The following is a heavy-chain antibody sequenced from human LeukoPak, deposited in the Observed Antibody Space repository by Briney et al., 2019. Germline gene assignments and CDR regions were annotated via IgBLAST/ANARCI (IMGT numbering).Heavy chain of an antibody. CDR2: IYPGDSDT. D-gene: IGHD3-22*01. J-gene: IGHJ3*02. Sequence: GESLKISCKGSGYSFTSYWIGWVRQMPGKGLEWMGIIYPGDSDTRYSPSFQGQVTISADKSISTAYLQWSSLKASDTAMYYCARPGTDYYDSSGYPSDAFDIWGQGTMVTVSS. CDR3: ARPGTDYYDSSGYPSDAFDI. CDR1: GYSFTSYW. V-gene: IGHV5-51*01.